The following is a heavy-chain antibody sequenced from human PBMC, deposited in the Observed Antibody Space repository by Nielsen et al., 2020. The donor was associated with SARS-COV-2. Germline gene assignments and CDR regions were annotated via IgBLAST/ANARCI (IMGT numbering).Heavy chain of an antibody. J-gene: IGHJ4*02. Sequence: GGSLRLSCAASGFTFSDFAMNWVRQAPGKGLEWVATITHPSTGTYYADSVRGRFIISRANSNNTLFLQMKNLTSEDTAVYYCVKSRVRITTRDTVAKYFFDFWGQGTLVTVSS. CDR2: ITHPSTGT. CDR3: VKSRVRITTRDTVAKYFFDF. D-gene: IGHD1-14*01. CDR1: GFTFSDFA. V-gene: IGHV3-23*01.